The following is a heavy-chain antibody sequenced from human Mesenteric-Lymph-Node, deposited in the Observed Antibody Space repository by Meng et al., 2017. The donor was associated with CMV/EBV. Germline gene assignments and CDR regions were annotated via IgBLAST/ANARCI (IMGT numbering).Heavy chain of an antibody. CDR2: ISYDGSNK. Sequence: GGSLRLSCAASGFTFSSYAMSWVRQAPGKGLEWVAVISYDGSNKYYADSVKGRFTISRDNSKNTLYLQMNSLRAEDTAVYYCARGPEIYYYDSSGYYHGFDYWGQGTLVTVSS. CDR3: ARGPEIYYYDSSGYYHGFDY. CDR1: GFTFSSYA. V-gene: IGHV3-30-3*01. J-gene: IGHJ4*02. D-gene: IGHD3-22*01.